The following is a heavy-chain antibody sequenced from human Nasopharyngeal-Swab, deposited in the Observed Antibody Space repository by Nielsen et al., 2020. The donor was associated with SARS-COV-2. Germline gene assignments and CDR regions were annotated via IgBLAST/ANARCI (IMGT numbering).Heavy chain of an antibody. J-gene: IGHJ3*02. CDR3: ARVDQGGYCSSTSCYAFDI. CDR1: GFTFSSYS. CDR2: ISSSGSTI. V-gene: IGHV3-48*04. Sequence: GESLKISCAASGFTFSSYSLNWVRQAPGKGLEWVSYISSSGSTIYYADSVKGRFTISRDNAKNSLYLQMNSLRAEDTAVYYCARVDQGGYCSSTSCYAFDIWGQGTMVTVSS. D-gene: IGHD2-2*01.